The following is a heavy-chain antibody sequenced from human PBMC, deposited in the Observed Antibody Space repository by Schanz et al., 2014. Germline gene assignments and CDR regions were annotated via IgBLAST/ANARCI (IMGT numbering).Heavy chain of an antibody. CDR3: ARGPIPIQGVPMDF. Sequence: VQLLESGGGFAQPGGSLRLACAASGFNFNTYAMRWVRQAPGKWLEWVANIGYDGSEKYYVDSVKGRFTISRDNSKDTLYLQMSGLTPEDTAVYYCARGPIPIQGVPMDFWGQGTLVTVSS. CDR2: IGYDGSEK. V-gene: IGHV3-33*08. J-gene: IGHJ4*02. CDR1: GFNFNTYA. D-gene: IGHD3-10*01.